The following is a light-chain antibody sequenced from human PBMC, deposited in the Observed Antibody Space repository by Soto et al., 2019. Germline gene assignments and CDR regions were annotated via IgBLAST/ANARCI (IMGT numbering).Light chain of an antibody. CDR1: SSDVGTYDF. J-gene: IGLJ1*01. CDR3: CLYEVTSYV. Sequence: QSVLTQPRSVSGSPGQSVTISCTGTSSDVGTYDFVSWYQQHPGKAPRLMIFDVSERPSGVPDRFSGSKSGNTASLTISGLQAEDEADYYCCLYEVTSYVFGNGTKVTVL. CDR2: DVS. V-gene: IGLV2-11*01.